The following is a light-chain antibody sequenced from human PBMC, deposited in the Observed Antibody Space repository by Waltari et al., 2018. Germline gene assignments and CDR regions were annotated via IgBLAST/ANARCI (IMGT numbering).Light chain of an antibody. Sequence: QSALTQTATVSGSPGQSITISCSGTSSDIGNYNLSSWYQQHPGKAPTLIIYDVNKRPSGVSNRFSGSKSGNTAFLTISGLQTADEADYYCCSYXGSAISVFGGGTKVTXL. V-gene: IGLV2-23*02. J-gene: IGLJ3*02. CDR3: CSYXGSAISV. CDR2: DVN. CDR1: SSDIGNYNL.